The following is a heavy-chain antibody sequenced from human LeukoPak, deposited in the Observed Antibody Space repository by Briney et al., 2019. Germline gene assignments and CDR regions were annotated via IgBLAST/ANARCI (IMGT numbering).Heavy chain of an antibody. CDR3: ARVYRDGYNLNCYYYMDV. V-gene: IGHV4-59*01. Sequence: ASETLSLTCTVSGGSISSYYWSWIRQPPGKGLEWIGYIYYSGSTNYNPSLKSRVTISVDTSKNQFSLKLSSVTAADTAVYYCARVYRDGYNLNCYYYMDVWGKGTTVTISS. D-gene: IGHD5-24*01. CDR2: IYYSGST. J-gene: IGHJ6*03. CDR1: GGSISSYY.